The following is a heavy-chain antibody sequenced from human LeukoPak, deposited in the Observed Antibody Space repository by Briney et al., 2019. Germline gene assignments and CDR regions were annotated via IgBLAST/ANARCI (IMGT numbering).Heavy chain of an antibody. V-gene: IGHV4-34*01. Sequence: SETLSLTCAVYGGSFSGYYWSWIRQPPGKGLEWIGEINHSGSTNYNPSLKSRVTISVDTSKNQFSLKLSSVTAADTAVYYCARGNGPLSGYYYDSSGYPHYSMDVWGQGTTVTVSS. D-gene: IGHD3-22*01. CDR2: INHSGST. CDR1: GGSFSGYY. CDR3: ARGNGPLSGYYYDSSGYPHYSMDV. J-gene: IGHJ6*02.